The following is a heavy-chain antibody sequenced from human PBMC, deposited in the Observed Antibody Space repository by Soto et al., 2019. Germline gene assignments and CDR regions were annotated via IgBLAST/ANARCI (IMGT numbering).Heavy chain of an antibody. CDR3: ARGAYGDYAYDY. CDR2: IYYSGST. J-gene: IGHJ4*02. CDR1: GGSISSSSYY. D-gene: IGHD4-17*01. V-gene: IGHV4-39*01. Sequence: SETLSLTCTVSGGSISSSSYYWGWIRQPPGKGLEWIGSIYYSGSTYYNPSLKSRVTISVDTSKNQFSLKLSSVTAADTAVYYCARGAYGDYAYDYWGQGTLVTVSS.